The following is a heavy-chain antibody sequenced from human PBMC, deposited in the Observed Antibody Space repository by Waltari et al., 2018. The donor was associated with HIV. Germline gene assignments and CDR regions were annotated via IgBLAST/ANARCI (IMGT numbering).Heavy chain of an antibody. J-gene: IGHJ2*01. Sequence: QVQLVQSGAEVKKPGSSVKVSCKASGGTFNNYAITWVRQAPGQGLEWMGGSIPVFGTTNYAQKCQGRLTIIADESTSTGYMELSSLRSEDTAVYYCARMATVVDWYFDLWGRGTLVTVSS. V-gene: IGHV1-69*01. D-gene: IGHD2-15*01. CDR1: GGTFNNYA. CDR2: SIPVFGTT. CDR3: ARMATVVDWYFDL.